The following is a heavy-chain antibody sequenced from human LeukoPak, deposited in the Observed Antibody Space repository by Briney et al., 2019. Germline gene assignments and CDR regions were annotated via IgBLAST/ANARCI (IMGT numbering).Heavy chain of an antibody. CDR1: GFTFDDYG. CDR3: ARDHSGSYYYYFDY. V-gene: IGHV3-20*04. D-gene: IGHD1-26*01. CDR2: INWNGGST. Sequence: PGGSLRLSCAASGFTFDDYGMSWVRQAPGKGLEWVSGINWNGGSTGYADSVKGRFTISRDNAKNSLYLQMNSLRAEDTALYYCARDHSGSYYYYFDYWGQGTLVTVSS. J-gene: IGHJ4*02.